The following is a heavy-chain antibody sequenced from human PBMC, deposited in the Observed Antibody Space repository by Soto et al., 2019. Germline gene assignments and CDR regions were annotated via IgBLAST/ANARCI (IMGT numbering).Heavy chain of an antibody. CDR2: IIPISGTT. D-gene: IGHD2-8*01. V-gene: IGHV1-69*13. CDR1: GDVFRSYG. Sequence: SVKVSCKASGDVFRSYGINWVRQAPGQGLEWMGGIIPISGTTNYAQKFQGRVAITADESTDTVHMELSRLRSEDTAVYFCARVRCFNGLCHTADYGMDVWGQGTTVTVSS. J-gene: IGHJ6*02. CDR3: ARVRCFNGLCHTADYGMDV.